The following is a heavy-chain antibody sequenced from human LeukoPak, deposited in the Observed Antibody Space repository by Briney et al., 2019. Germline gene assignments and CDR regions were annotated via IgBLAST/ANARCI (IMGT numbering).Heavy chain of an antibody. V-gene: IGHV4-39*02. Sequence: PSETLSLTCTVSGGSISSSSYYWGWIRQPPGKGLEWIGSIYYSGSTYYNPSLKSRVTISVDTSKNQFSLRLSSVTAADTAVYYCAREACSSGNCDAFDIWGQGTVVTVSS. D-gene: IGHD2-2*01. CDR3: AREACSSGNCDAFDI. J-gene: IGHJ3*02. CDR2: IYYSGST. CDR1: GGSISSSSYY.